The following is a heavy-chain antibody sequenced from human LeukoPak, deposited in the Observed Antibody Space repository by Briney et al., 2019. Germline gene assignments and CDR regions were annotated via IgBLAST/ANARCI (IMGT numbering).Heavy chain of an antibody. CDR3: ARGPLKWELGRWVDY. J-gene: IGHJ4*02. Sequence: PGGSLRLSCAASGFTFSSYSMNWVRQAPGKGLEWVSYISSSSSTIYYADSVKGRFTISRDNAKNSLYLQMNSLRAEDTAVYYCARGPLKWELGRWVDYWGQGTLVTVSS. CDR2: ISSSSSTI. V-gene: IGHV3-48*04. CDR1: GFTFSSYS. D-gene: IGHD1-26*01.